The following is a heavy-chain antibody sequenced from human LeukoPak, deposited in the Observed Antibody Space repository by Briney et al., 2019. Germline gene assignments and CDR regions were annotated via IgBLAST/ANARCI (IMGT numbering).Heavy chain of an antibody. V-gene: IGHV3-21*01. J-gene: IGHJ4*02. CDR1: GFTFSTYS. Sequence: PGGSLRLSCAASGFTFSTYSMNWVRQAPGKGLEWVSSISSSSSYIYYADSVKGRFTISRDNAKNSLYLQMNSLRAEDTAVYYCARTIGIAAAGFDYWGQGTLVTVSS. CDR2: ISSSSSYI. CDR3: ARTIGIAAAGFDY. D-gene: IGHD6-13*01.